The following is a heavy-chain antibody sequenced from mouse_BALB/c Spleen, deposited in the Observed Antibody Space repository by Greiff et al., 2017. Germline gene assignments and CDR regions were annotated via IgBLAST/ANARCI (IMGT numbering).Heavy chain of an antibody. CDR1: GYTFTSYY. D-gene: IGHD2-12*01. CDR2: INPSNGGT. Sequence: QVQLQQSGAELVKPGASVKLSCKASGYTFTSYYMYWVKQRPGQGLEWIGEINPSNGGTNFNEKFKSKATLTVDKSSSTAYMQLSSLTSEDSAVYYCTRVTVFYAMDYWGQGTSVTVSS. V-gene: IGHV1S81*02. CDR3: TRVTVFYAMDY. J-gene: IGHJ4*01.